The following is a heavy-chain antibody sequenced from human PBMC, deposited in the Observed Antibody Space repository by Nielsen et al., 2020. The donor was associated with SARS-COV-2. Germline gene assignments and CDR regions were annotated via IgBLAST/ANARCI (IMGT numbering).Heavy chain of an antibody. V-gene: IGHV4-39*01. CDR1: GGSFSSNSYY. CDR2: IYYSGTT. Sequence: SETLSLTCTVSGGSFSSNSYYWGWIRQPPGKGLEWIASIYYSGTTYYNPSLKSRVAISIDTSKNQFSLKVTSVTAADTAVYCCARSGPRRNNAFDIWGQGSMVTVSS. D-gene: IGHD1-26*01. J-gene: IGHJ3*02. CDR3: ARSGPRRNNAFDI.